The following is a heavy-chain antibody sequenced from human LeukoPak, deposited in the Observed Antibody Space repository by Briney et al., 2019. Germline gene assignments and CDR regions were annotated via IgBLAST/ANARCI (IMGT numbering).Heavy chain of an antibody. CDR2: IKQDGSEK. J-gene: IGHJ4*02. CDR1: GFTFSSYW. Sequence: PGGSLRLSCAASGFTFSSYWMSWVRQAPGKGLEWVANIKQDGSEKYYVDSVKGRFTISRDNAKNSLYLQMNSLRAEDTAVYYCASVLGYCSGGSCKYFDYWGQGTLVTVSS. V-gene: IGHV3-7*01. D-gene: IGHD2-15*01. CDR3: ASVLGYCSGGSCKYFDY.